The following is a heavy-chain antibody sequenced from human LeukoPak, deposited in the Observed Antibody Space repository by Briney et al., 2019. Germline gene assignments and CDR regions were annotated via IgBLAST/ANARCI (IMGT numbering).Heavy chain of an antibody. D-gene: IGHD3-22*01. J-gene: IGHJ4*02. CDR3: ARGREYYDSSGGYYFDY. Sequence: GSSVKVSCKASGGTFSSYAISWVRQAPGQGLEWMGGIIPIFGTANYAQKFQGRVTITADESTSTDYMELSSLRSEDTAVYYCARGREYYDSSGGYYFDYWGQGTLVTVSS. V-gene: IGHV1-69*01. CDR1: GGTFSSYA. CDR2: IIPIFGTA.